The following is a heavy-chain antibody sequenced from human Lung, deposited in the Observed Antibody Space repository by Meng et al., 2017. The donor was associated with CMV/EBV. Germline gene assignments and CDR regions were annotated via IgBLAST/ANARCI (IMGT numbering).Heavy chain of an antibody. V-gene: IGHV3-48*03. CDR1: GFTFSSYE. J-gene: IGHJ6*02. D-gene: IGHD3-9*01. CDR3: ARKLAGVLTGYWPSDYGMDV. CDR2: ISTSGSTI. Sequence: GESXKISCVASGFTFSSYEMSWVRQAPGKGLEWVSSISTSGSTIYYADSAKGRFTVSRDNAENSLYLQMNSLRAEDTALYYCARKLAGVLTGYWPSDYGMDVXRRGXTVTVSS.